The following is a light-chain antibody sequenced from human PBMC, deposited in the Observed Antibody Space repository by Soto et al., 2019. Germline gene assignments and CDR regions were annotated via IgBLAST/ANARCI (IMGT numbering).Light chain of an antibody. Sequence: QSALTQPASVSGSPGQSITISCTGTSGDIGSYNRVSWYQQHPGKAPKLIIYEVTDRPSGVPDRFSGSRSGHTASLTISGLQAEDEADYYCSLYTSSSTDVFGTGTKLTVL. CDR2: EVT. J-gene: IGLJ1*01. CDR3: SLYTSSSTDV. V-gene: IGLV2-18*01. CDR1: SGDIGSYNR.